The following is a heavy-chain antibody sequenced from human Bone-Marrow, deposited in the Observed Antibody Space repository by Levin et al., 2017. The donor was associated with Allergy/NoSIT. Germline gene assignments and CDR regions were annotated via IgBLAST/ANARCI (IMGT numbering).Heavy chain of an antibody. J-gene: IGHJ2*01. CDR1: GFTFSDYY. CDR2: ISWSGKTQ. CDR3: ARDLGNDWYFDL. D-gene: IGHD3-16*01. V-gene: IGHV3-11*01. Sequence: GGSLRLSCAASGFTFSDYYMSWLRQTPGKGLEWVSYISWSGKTQYYADSVKGRFTISRDNAKNSLYLQINGLRDEDTAVYYCARDLGNDWYFDLWGRGSLVIVSS.